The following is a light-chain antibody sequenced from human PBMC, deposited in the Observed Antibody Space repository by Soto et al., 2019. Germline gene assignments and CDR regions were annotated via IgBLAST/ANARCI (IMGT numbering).Light chain of an antibody. CDR2: EVS. CDR3: ISYTSINTLV. CDR1: SSDVGTYNY. Sequence: QSALTQPASVSGSPGQSITISCTGTSSDVGTYNYVSWYQQHPGKAPKLMIYEVSNRPSGVSNRFSGSKSGNTASLTISGLQAEDEADYYCISYTSINTLVFGGGTKLTVL. V-gene: IGLV2-14*01. J-gene: IGLJ2*01.